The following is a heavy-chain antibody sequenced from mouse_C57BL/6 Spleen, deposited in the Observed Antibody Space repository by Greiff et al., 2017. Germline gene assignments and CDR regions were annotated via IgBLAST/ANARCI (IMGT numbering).Heavy chain of an antibody. J-gene: IGHJ3*01. CDR2: IDPENGDT. Sequence: VQLQQPGAELVRPGASVKLSCTASGFNITDDYMHWVKQRPEQGLEWIGWIDPENGDTEYASKFQGKATITADKSSNTAYLQLSSLTSEDTAVYYCTTQGSSLAWFAYWGQGTLVTVSA. CDR1: GFNITDDY. V-gene: IGHV14-4*01. CDR3: TTQGSSLAWFAY. D-gene: IGHD1-1*01.